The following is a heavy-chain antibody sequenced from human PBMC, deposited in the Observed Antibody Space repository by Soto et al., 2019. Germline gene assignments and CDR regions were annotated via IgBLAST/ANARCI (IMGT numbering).Heavy chain of an antibody. D-gene: IGHD3-22*01. V-gene: IGHV3-33*06. CDR2: IWYDGSNK. CDR3: AKEADYYDSSGYYSGAFDI. Sequence: GGSLRLSCAASGFTFSSYGMHWVRQAPGKGLEWVAVIWYDGSNKYYADSVKGRFTISRDNSKNTLYLQMNSLRAEDTAVYYCAKEADYYDSSGYYSGAFDIWGQGTMVTVSS. J-gene: IGHJ3*02. CDR1: GFTFSSYG.